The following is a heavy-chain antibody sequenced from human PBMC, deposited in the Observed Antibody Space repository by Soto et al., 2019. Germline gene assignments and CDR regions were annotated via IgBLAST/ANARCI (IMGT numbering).Heavy chain of an antibody. Sequence: SVKVSCKASGGTFSSYAISWVRQAPGQGLEWMGGIIPIFGTANYAQKFQGRVTITADKSTSTAYMELSSLRSEDTAVYYCARGYSSSSPDYYYYYGMDVWGKGTTVTVSS. D-gene: IGHD6-6*01. CDR3: ARGYSSSSPDYYYYYGMDV. V-gene: IGHV1-69*06. CDR2: IIPIFGTA. CDR1: GGTFSSYA. J-gene: IGHJ6*04.